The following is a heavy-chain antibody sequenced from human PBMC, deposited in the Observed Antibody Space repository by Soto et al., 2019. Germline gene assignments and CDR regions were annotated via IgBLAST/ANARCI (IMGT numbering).Heavy chain of an antibody. CDR3: AKGDNLGPKTGYAFDP. CDR2: TYFRSKWYN. D-gene: IGHD5-12*01. V-gene: IGHV6-1*01. J-gene: IGHJ5*02. CDR1: GDSVSSNTAS. Sequence: QVQLQQSGPGLVKPSQTLSLTCAISGDSVSSNTASWNWIRQSPSRGLEWLGRTYFRSKWYNDYAVSVKSRIIINPDTSNNQFSLQLNSVTTEDTAVYFCAKGDNLGPKTGYAFDPWGQGIMVTVSS.